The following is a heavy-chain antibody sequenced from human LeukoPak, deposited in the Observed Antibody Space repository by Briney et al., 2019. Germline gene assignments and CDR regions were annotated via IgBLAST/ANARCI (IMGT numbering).Heavy chain of an antibody. CDR1: GGAFSTYA. J-gene: IGHJ2*01. V-gene: IGHV1-69*06. CDR3: AIPAVAGSSVVSYWYFDL. Sequence: GASVKVSCKASGGAFSTYAISWVRQAPGQGLEWMGGIIPIFGTANYAQKFQGRVTITADKSTGTAYMELSSLRSEDTAVYYCAIPAVAGSSVVSYWYFDLWGRGTLVTVSS. CDR2: IIPIFGTA. D-gene: IGHD6-19*01.